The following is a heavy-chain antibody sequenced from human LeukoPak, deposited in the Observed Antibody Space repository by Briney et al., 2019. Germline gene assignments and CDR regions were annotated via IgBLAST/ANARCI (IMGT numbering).Heavy chain of an antibody. CDR3: ARRLDTAMAIDY. CDR2: INHSGST. J-gene: IGHJ4*02. CDR1: GGSFSGYY. V-gene: IGHV4-34*01. Sequence: PSETLPLTCALYGGSFSGYYWSWIRQPPGKGLDGIGEINHSGSTNYNPSLKSRVTISVDTSKNQFSLKLSSVTAADTAVYYCARRLDTAMAIDYWGQGTLVTVSS. D-gene: IGHD5-18*01.